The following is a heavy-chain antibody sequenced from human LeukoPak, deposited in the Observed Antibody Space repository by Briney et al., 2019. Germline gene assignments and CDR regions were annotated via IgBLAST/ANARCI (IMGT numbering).Heavy chain of an antibody. CDR3: ARVGATKNHDY. V-gene: IGHV3-74*01. J-gene: IGHJ4*02. D-gene: IGHD1-26*01. CDR2: INTDGSST. CDR1: GFTFSSYW. Sequence: GGSLRLSCAASGFTFSSYWMHWVRQAPGKGLVWVSRINTDGSSTTYADSVKGRFTISRDNAKNTLYLQMNSLRAEDTAVYYCARVGATKNHDYWGQGTLVTVSS.